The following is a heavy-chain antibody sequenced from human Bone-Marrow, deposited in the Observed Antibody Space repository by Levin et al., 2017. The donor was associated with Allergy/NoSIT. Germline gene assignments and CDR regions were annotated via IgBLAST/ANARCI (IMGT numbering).Heavy chain of an antibody. V-gene: IGHV3-53*01. CDR3: ARDQFDFWSGTYDS. Sequence: GGSLRLSCEASDFSISNRYMSWVRQAPGQGLQWISVIYTDGSTHYADFVEGRFIMSRDTSKNTVYLQMKRLSGEDTAVYYCARDQFDFWSGTYDSWGQGAQVTVSS. CDR2: IYTDGST. D-gene: IGHD3-3*01. CDR1: DFSISNRY. J-gene: IGHJ4*02.